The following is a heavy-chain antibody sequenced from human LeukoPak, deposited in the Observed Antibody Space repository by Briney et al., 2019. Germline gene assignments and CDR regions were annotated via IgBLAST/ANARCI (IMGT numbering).Heavy chain of an antibody. CDR1: GLTFTDAW. Sequence: GGSLRLSCTASGLTFTDAWMIWVRQAPGKGLEWVGRIKSRIDGGTTDFAAAVKGRFNISRDDSKNTMYLQMNSQKSDDTAVYYCSVEGNLNWFDPWGQGTLVTVSS. CDR2: IKSRIDGGTT. D-gene: IGHD5-24*01. CDR3: SVEGNLNWFDP. V-gene: IGHV3-15*01. J-gene: IGHJ5*02.